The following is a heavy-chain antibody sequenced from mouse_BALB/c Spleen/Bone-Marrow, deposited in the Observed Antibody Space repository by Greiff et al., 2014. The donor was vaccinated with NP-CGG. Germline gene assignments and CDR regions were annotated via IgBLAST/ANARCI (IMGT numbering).Heavy chain of an antibody. J-gene: IGHJ4*01. CDR2: IWAGGST. D-gene: IGHD2-4*01. V-gene: IGHV2-9*02. CDR3: ARSGLRRPAMDY. CDR1: GFSLTSYG. Sequence: VQVVESGPGLVAPSQSLSITCTVSGFSLTSYGVHWVRQPPGKGLGWLGVIWAGGSTNYNSALMSRLSISKDNSKSQVFLKMNSLQIDDTAMYYCARSGLRRPAMDYWGQGTSVTVSS.